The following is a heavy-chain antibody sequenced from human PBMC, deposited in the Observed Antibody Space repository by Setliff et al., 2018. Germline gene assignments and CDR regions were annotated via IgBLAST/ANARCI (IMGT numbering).Heavy chain of an antibody. D-gene: IGHD3-3*01. CDR3: ARDRPGAIFGVVTPFDY. CDR1: GFTFSNYG. CDR2: IWNDGSSK. V-gene: IGHV3-33*01. J-gene: IGHJ4*02. Sequence: GGSLRLSCVASGFTFSNYGMHWVRQAPGKGLEWVALIWNDGSSKFYGDSVKGRFTISRDNSKNTSYLQMDSLRAEDTAVYYCARDRPGAIFGVVTPFDYWGQGTLVTVSS.